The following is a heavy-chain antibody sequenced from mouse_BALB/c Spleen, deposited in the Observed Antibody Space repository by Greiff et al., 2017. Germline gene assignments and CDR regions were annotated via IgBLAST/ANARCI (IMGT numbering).Heavy chain of an antibody. V-gene: IGHV3-6*02. J-gene: IGHJ2*01. Sequence: EVQLVESGPGLVKPSQSLSLTCSVTGYSITSGYSWNWIRQFPGNKLEWMGYISYDGSNNYNPSLKNRISITRDTSQNQFFLKLNSVTTEDTATYYCARVELGFDYWGQGTTLTVSS. CDR1: GYSITSGYS. D-gene: IGHD4-1*01. CDR2: ISYDGSN. CDR3: ARVELGFDY.